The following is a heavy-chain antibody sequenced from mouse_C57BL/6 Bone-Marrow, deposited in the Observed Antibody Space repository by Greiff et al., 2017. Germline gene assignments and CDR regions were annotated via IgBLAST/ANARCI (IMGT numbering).Heavy chain of an antibody. CDR1: GFSLTSYG. CDR2: IWSGGST. V-gene: IGHV2-2*01. J-gene: IGHJ3*01. CDR3: ARRGSY. Sequence: QVQLQQSGPGLVQPSQSLSITCTASGFSLTSYGVHWVRQSPGKGLEWLGVIWSGGSTAYNAAFISRLSISKDNSKSQVFFKMNSLQADDTAIYYCARRGSYWGQGTLVTVSA. D-gene: IGHD1-1*02.